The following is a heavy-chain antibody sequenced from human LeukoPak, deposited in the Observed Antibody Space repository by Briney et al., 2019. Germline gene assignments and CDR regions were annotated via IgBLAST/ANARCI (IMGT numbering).Heavy chain of an antibody. CDR1: GFTFSSYS. CDR3: ARVAAIFGVVITRIDY. D-gene: IGHD3-3*01. V-gene: IGHV3-21*01. CDR2: TSSSSSYI. Sequence: GGSLRLSCAASGFTFSSYSMNWVRQAPGKGLEWVSSTSSSSSYIYYADSVKGRFTISRDNAKNSLYLQMNSLGAEDTAVYYCARVAAIFGVVITRIDYWGQGTLVTVSS. J-gene: IGHJ4*02.